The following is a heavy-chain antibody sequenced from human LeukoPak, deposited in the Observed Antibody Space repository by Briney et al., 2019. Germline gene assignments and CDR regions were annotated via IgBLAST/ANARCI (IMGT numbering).Heavy chain of an antibody. Sequence: PGGSLRLSCAASGFTFSNYDMSWVRQVPGKGLEWVSGINRIGSITGNADSVKGRFTISRDNAKGSLYLQMNSLRAEDTALYYCARKGLGGELGGFDCWGQGTLVTVSS. CDR3: ARKGLGGELGGFDC. J-gene: IGHJ4*02. CDR1: GFTFSNYD. V-gene: IGHV3-20*04. CDR2: INRIGSIT. D-gene: IGHD1-26*01.